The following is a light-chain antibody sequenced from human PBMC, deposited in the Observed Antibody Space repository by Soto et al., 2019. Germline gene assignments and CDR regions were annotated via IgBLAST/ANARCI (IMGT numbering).Light chain of an antibody. V-gene: IGKV1-5*03. CDR2: KAS. CDR1: QSISSW. J-gene: IGKJ1*01. CDR3: QQYNGSST. Sequence: DIQMTQSPSTLSASVGDRVTITCRASQSISSWLAWYQQKPGKAPKLLNYKASSLESGVPSRFSGSGSGTGFSLTISSLQPDDFATYYCQQYNGSSTVGQGTKVDSK.